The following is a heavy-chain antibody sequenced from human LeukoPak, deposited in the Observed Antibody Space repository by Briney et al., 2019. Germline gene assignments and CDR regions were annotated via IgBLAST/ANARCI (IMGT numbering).Heavy chain of an antibody. CDR1: GGSISSYY. D-gene: IGHD3-16*01. CDR3: ARLGPYDAFDI. J-gene: IGHJ3*02. Sequence: PSESLSLTCTVSGGSISSYYRSWVRQPPGQGLEWIGYIYYSGSTNYNPSLKSRVTISVDTSKNQFSLKLSSVTAADTAVYYCARLGPYDAFDIWGQGTMVTVSS. V-gene: IGHV4-59*01. CDR2: IYYSGST.